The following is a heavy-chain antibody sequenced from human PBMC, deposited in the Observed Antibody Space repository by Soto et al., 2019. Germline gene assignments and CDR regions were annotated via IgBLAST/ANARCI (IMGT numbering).Heavy chain of an antibody. CDR1: GFTFSDFW. J-gene: IGHJ4*02. V-gene: IGHV3-7*01. CDR2: IKEDGSAQ. D-gene: IGHD6-19*01. CDR3: ARGPNTAVAGRFDY. Sequence: GGSLRLSCAASGFTFSDFWMTWVRQAPGKGLQWVANIKEDGSAQDYADSVRGRFTSSRDNAENSLYLQMNSLRDEDTAVYYCARGPNTAVAGRFDYWGQGTLVTVSS.